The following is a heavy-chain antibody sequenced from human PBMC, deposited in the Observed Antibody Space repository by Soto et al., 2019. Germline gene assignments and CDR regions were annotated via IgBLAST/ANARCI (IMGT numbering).Heavy chain of an antibody. CDR1: GGTFSSYA. CDR2: IIPIFGTA. Sequence: QVQLVQSGAEVKKPGSSVKVSCKASGGTFSSYAISWVRQAPGQGLEWMGAIIPIFGTANYEQKFQGRVTITADESTSTAYMELSSLRAENTGVYYGARDPDGYIDYWGQGTLVTVSS. V-gene: IGHV1-69*12. CDR3: ARDPDGYIDY. J-gene: IGHJ4*02.